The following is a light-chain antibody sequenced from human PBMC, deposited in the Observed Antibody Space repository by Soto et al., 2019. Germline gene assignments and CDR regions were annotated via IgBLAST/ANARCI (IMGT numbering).Light chain of an antibody. V-gene: IGKV3-20*01. CDR2: GAS. CDR1: QSISSSY. CDR3: LQHNSYPRT. J-gene: IGKJ5*01. Sequence: EIVLTRSPFTLSVSAFEGATLWCIASQSISSSYLAWYQQRPGQAPRLLIYGASSRATGIPDRFSGSGSGTEFTLTISSLQPEDFATYYCLQHNSYPRTFGQGTRLEIK.